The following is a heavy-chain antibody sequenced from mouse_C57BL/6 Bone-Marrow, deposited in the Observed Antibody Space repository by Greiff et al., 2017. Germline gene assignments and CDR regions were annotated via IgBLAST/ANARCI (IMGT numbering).Heavy chain of an antibody. CDR1: GYTFTSYW. Sequence: VQLQQPGAELVMPGASVKLSCKASGYTFTSYWMHWVKQRPGQGLEWIGEIDPSDSYTNYNQKFKGKSTLTVDKSSSTAYMQLSSLTSEDSAVYFCARWGTTVVAYYFDYWGQDTTLTVSS. V-gene: IGHV1-69*01. CDR3: ARWGTTVVAYYFDY. D-gene: IGHD1-1*01. J-gene: IGHJ2*01. CDR2: IDPSDSYT.